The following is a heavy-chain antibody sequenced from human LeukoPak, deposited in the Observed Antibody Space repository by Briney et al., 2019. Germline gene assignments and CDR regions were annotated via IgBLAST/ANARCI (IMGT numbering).Heavy chain of an antibody. CDR3: ARRPYVLRYFDWLSHFDY. D-gene: IGHD3-9*01. V-gene: IGHV4-34*01. Sequence: SETLSLTCAVYGGSFSGYYWSWIRQPPGKGLEWIGEINHSGSTNYNPSLKSRVTISVDTSKNQFSLKLSSVTAADTAVYYCARRPYVLRYFDWLSHFDYWGQGTLVTVSS. CDR2: INHSGST. CDR1: GGSFSGYY. J-gene: IGHJ4*02.